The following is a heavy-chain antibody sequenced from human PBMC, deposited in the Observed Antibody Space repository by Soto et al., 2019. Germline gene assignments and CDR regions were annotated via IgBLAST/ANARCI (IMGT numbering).Heavy chain of an antibody. Sequence: EVQLVESGGGLVQPGRSLRLSCAASGFTFDDYAMHWVRQAPGKGLEWVSGISWNSGSIGYADSVKGRFTISRDNAKNCRYLEMNSLGAEDTALYYWAKDSTLGGWGGMDVWGQGTTVTVSS. V-gene: IGHV3-9*01. CDR3: AKDSTLGGWGGMDV. J-gene: IGHJ6*02. CDR2: ISWNSGSI. CDR1: GFTFDDYA. D-gene: IGHD3-16*01.